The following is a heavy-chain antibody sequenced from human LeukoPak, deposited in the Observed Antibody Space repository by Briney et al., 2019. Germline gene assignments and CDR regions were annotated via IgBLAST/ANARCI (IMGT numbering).Heavy chain of an antibody. CDR2: INDNGGST. D-gene: IGHD3-10*02. CDR3: AKGWMFGDLINS. V-gene: IGHV3-23*01. CDR1: GFIFGSYG. Sequence: GGSLRLSCAASGFIFGSYGMSWVRQAPGKGLEWVSSINDNGGSTYYADSGKGRFTISRDNPKNTMYLQMSSLRAEDTAIYYCAKGWMFGDLINSWGQGTLVTVSS. J-gene: IGHJ4*02.